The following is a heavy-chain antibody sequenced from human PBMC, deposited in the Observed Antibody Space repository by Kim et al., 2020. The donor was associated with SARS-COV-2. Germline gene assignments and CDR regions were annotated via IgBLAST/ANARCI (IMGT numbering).Heavy chain of an antibody. Sequence: GESLKISCKGSGYSFTTYWIGWVRQTPGKGLEWMAIIYPGDSETRYSPSFQGQVTISVDKSINNAHLQWSSLKASDTVIYYCAKGRRYNCDYWGQGTQVTVST. D-gene: IGHD1-20*01. J-gene: IGHJ4*02. CDR1: GYSFTTYW. V-gene: IGHV5-51*01. CDR3: AKGRRYNCDY. CDR2: IYPGDSET.